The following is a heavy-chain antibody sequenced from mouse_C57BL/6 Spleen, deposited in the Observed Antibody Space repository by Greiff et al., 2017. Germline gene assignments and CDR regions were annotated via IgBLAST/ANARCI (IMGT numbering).Heavy chain of an antibody. V-gene: IGHV1-15*01. Sequence: QVQLQQSGAELVRPGASVTLSCKASGYTFTDYEMHWVKQTPVHGLEWIGAIDPETGGTAYNQKFKGKAILTADKSSSTAYMGLRSLTSEDSAVYYCTRGELLWYFDVWGTGTTVTVSS. CDR1: GYTFTDYE. CDR2: IDPETGGT. J-gene: IGHJ1*03. D-gene: IGHD1-1*01. CDR3: TRGELLWYFDV.